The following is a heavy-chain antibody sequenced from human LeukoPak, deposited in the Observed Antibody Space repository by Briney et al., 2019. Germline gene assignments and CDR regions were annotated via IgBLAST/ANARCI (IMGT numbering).Heavy chain of an antibody. CDR3: ARSSGFGDPYYFDY. CDR2: IYHRGST. V-gene: IGHV4-38-2*02. CDR1: GYSISNGYY. J-gene: IGHJ4*02. D-gene: IGHD3-10*01. Sequence: SETLSLTCTVSGYSISNGYYWGWIRQPPGKGLEWVGSIYHRGSTYYNPSLKSRVTISVDTSKNQFSLKLSSVTAADTAVYYCARSSGFGDPYYFDYWGQGTLVTVSS.